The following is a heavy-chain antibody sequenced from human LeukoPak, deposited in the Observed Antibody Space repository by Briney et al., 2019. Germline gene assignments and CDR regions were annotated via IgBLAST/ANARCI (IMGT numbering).Heavy chain of an antibody. Sequence: GPTLVNPTQTLTLTSTFSGFSLSTTGVGVGWIRHPPTMALEWLALIYCNDDKRYSPSLKSRLTITKDTSKKQVVLTMTNKDPVDTATYYCAHVIGGDYVDWFDPWGQGTLVTVPS. D-gene: IGHD4-17*01. V-gene: IGHV2-5*01. J-gene: IGHJ5*02. CDR1: GFSLSTTGVG. CDR3: AHVIGGDYVDWFDP. CDR2: IYCNDDK.